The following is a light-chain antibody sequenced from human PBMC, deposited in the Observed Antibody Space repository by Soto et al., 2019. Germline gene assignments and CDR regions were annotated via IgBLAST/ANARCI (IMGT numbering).Light chain of an antibody. CDR1: QTVSRS. V-gene: IGKV3-15*01. J-gene: IGKJ2*01. CDR3: QQYIDWPTYT. Sequence: MTQSPATLSLSPGERATLSCRASQTVSRSLAWYQQKTGQAPRLLIYGASTRANGIPGRFSGSGSGTDFTLTISSLQSEDFAVYYCQQYIDWPTYTFGQGTKVDIK. CDR2: GAS.